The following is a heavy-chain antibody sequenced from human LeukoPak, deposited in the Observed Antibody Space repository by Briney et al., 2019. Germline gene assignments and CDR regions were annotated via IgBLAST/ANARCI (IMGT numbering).Heavy chain of an antibody. CDR2: MNPNSGNT. CDR1: GYTFTSYD. D-gene: IGHD6-19*01. V-gene: IGHV1-8*02. CDR3: ARDGLVAGLIDY. Sequence: GASVKVSCKASGYTFTSYDINWVRQATGQGLEWMGWMNPNSGNTGHAQKLQGRVTMATDTSTSTAYMELRSLRSDDTAVYYCARDGLVAGLIDYWGQGTLVTVSS. J-gene: IGHJ4*02.